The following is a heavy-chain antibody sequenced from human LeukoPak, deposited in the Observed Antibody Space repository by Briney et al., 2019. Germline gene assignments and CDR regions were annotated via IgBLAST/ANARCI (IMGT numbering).Heavy chain of an antibody. CDR3: ARPPDDFWSGYYPD. CDR1: GYTFTGYY. Sequence: ASVKVSCKASGYTFTGYYMHWVRQAPGQGLEWMGWINPNSGGTNYAQKFQGRVTMTRDTSISTAYMELSRLRSDDTAVYYCARPPDDFWSGYYPDWGQGTLVTVFS. D-gene: IGHD3-3*01. V-gene: IGHV1-2*02. CDR2: INPNSGGT. J-gene: IGHJ4*02.